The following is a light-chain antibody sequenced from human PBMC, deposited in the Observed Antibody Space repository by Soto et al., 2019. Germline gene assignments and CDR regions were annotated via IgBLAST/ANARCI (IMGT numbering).Light chain of an antibody. Sequence: EIVLTQSPGTLSSSPGERATLSCRASQSLSINALAWYQQKPGESPRLLVYGASGRDTGIPDRFPGSGSGTHFGLTISSLEPEYFAIYCCQQFAGATLTVGGGTEVDIK. CDR3: QQFAGATLT. V-gene: IGKV3-20*01. CDR1: QSLSINA. CDR2: GAS. J-gene: IGKJ3*01.